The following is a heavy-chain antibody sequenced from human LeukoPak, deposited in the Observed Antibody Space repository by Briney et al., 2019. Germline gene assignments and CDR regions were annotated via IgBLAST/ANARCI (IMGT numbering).Heavy chain of an antibody. CDR1: GYTFTGYS. V-gene: IGHV1-2*02. D-gene: IGHD2-15*01. Sequence: GASVKVSCKASGYTFTGYSMHWVRQAPGQGLEWMGWINPKSGDTYYAQNFQGRVTMTRDTSISTAYMELSRLRSDDTAVYYCAREDCSGGSCYALFDYWGQGTLVTVSS. CDR3: AREDCSGGSCYALFDY. CDR2: INPKSGDT. J-gene: IGHJ4*02.